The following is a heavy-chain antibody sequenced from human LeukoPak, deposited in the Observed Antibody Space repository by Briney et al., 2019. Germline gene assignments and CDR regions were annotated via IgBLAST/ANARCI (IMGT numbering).Heavy chain of an antibody. CDR2: IKRKSDGGTT. D-gene: IGHD1-14*01. CDR3: TTELDVRPNHY. J-gene: IGHJ4*02. Sequence: GGSLRLSCAASGFTFSSYSMNWVRQAPGKGLEWVGRIKRKSDGGTTDYAAPVKGRFTISRDDSKNTLYLQMNSLKSEDTAVYYCTTELDVRPNHYWGQGTLVTVSS. CDR1: GFTFSSYS. V-gene: IGHV3-15*01.